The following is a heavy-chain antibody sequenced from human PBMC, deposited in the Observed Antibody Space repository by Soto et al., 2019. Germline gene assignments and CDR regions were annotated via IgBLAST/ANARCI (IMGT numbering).Heavy chain of an antibody. Sequence: SETLSLTCTVSGGSISSSSYYWGWIRQPPGKGLEWIGSIYYSGSTYYNPSLKSRVTISVDTSKNQFSLKLSSVTAADTAVYYCARVVAANIPLFDYWGQGTLVTVSS. CDR2: IYYSGST. CDR3: ARVVAANIPLFDY. CDR1: GGSISSSSYY. V-gene: IGHV4-39*01. D-gene: IGHD2-15*01. J-gene: IGHJ4*02.